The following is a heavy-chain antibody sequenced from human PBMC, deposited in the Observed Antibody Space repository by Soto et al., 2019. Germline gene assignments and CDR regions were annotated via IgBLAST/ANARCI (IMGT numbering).Heavy chain of an antibody. CDR2: IYYSGNT. V-gene: IGHV4-39*01. CDR1: GGSISSSSYY. D-gene: IGHD2-15*01. CDR3: ARHTPAISISDH. Sequence: SETLSLTCTVSGGSISSSSYYWGWIRQSPGKGLEWFGSIYYSGNTYYNPSLKSRVTISVDTSKNQFSLKLSSVTAADTAVYYCARHTPAISISDHWGQGTLVTVSS. J-gene: IGHJ4*02.